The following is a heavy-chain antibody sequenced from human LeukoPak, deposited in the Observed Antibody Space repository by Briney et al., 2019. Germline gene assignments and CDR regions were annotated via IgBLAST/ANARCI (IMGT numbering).Heavy chain of an antibody. V-gene: IGHV4-39*07. CDR1: GGSISSSSYY. CDR2: IYYSGST. CDR3: ARGANWNYGLFDY. J-gene: IGHJ4*02. D-gene: IGHD1-7*01. Sequence: SETLSLTCTVSGGSISSSSYYWGWIRQPPGKGLEWIGSIYYSGSTYYNPSLKSRVTISVDRSKNQFSLKLSSVTAADTAVYYCARGANWNYGLFDYWGQGTLVTVSS.